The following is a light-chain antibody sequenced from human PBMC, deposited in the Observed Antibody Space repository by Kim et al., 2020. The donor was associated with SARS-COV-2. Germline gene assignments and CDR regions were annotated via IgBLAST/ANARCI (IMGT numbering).Light chain of an antibody. CDR1: QSININ. Sequence: VMTQSPATLSVSPGERATLSCRASQSININLAWYQQKPGQAPRLLMYGASTRATDIPARFSGSGSGTEFTLTISSLQSEDFAVYYCQQYKHWPYIFGPGTKVDIK. CDR2: GAS. J-gene: IGKJ3*01. CDR3: QQYKHWPYI. V-gene: IGKV3-15*01.